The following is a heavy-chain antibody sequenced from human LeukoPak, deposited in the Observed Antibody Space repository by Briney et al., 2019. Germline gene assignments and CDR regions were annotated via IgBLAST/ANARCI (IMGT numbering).Heavy chain of an antibody. CDR3: AKEGLRTYYYDSSGSHFGY. Sequence: RGSLRLSCAASGFTFDDYAMHWVRQAPGKSLEWVSGISWNGGSTYYADSVKGRFTISRDNSKNTLYLQMNSLRAEDTAVYYCAKEGLRTYYYDSSGSHFGYWGQGTLVTVSS. CDR1: GFTFDDYA. V-gene: IGHV3-23*01. D-gene: IGHD3-22*01. J-gene: IGHJ4*02. CDR2: ISWNGGST.